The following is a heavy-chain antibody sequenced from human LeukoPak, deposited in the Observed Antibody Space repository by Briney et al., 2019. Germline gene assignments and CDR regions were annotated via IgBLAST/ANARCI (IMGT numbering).Heavy chain of an antibody. CDR2: IYYSGST. CDR3: ARSNAKGGWFDP. D-gene: IGHD3-16*01. CDR1: GGSISSYY. J-gene: IGHJ5*02. Sequence: SETLSLTCTASGGSISSYYWSWIRQPPGKGLEWIGYIYYSGSTNYNPSLKSRVTISVDTSKNQFSLKLSSVTAADTAVYYCARSNAKGGWFDPWGQGTLVTVSS. V-gene: IGHV4-59*01.